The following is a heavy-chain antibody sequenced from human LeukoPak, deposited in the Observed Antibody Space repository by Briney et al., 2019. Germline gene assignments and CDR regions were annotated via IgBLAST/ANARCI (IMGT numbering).Heavy chain of an antibody. CDR3: ARGVGSYNWFDP. D-gene: IGHD1-26*01. CDR1: GYTFTSHD. J-gene: IGHJ5*02. CDR2: MNPKSGNT. Sequence: ASVKVSCKASGYTFTSHDINWVRQAAGQGLEWMGWMNPKSGNTDYAQKFQGRVTMTWNTAINTAYMELSSLRSEDTAVYYCARGVGSYNWFDPWGQGTLVTVSS. V-gene: IGHV1-8*01.